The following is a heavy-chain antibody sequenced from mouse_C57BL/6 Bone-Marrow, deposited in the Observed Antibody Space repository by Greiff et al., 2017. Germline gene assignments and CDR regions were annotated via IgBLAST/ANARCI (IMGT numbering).Heavy chain of an antibody. CDR1: GFTFSSYA. Sequence: EVKVVESGGGLVKPGGSLKLSCAASGFTFSSYAMSWVRQTPEKRLEWVATISDGGSYTYYPDNVKGRFTISRDNAKNNLYLQMSHLKSEDTAMYYCARERDYYGNYAMDYWGQGTSVTVSS. J-gene: IGHJ4*01. D-gene: IGHD1-1*01. CDR2: ISDGGSYT. V-gene: IGHV5-4*01. CDR3: ARERDYYGNYAMDY.